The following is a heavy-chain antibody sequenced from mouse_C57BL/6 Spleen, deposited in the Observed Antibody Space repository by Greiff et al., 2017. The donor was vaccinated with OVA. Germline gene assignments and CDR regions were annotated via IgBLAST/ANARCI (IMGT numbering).Heavy chain of an antibody. CDR3: ASTDYYGNYAMDY. Sequence: QVQLQQSGPELVKPGASVKLSCKASGYTFTSYDIHWVKQRPGQGLEWIGWIYPRDGSTKYNEKFKGKATLTVDTSSTTAYMELHSLTSDDSTVDFCASTDYYGNYAMDYWGQGTSVTVSS. CDR1: GYTFTSYD. CDR2: IYPRDGST. V-gene: IGHV1-85*01. D-gene: IGHD2-1*01. J-gene: IGHJ4*01.